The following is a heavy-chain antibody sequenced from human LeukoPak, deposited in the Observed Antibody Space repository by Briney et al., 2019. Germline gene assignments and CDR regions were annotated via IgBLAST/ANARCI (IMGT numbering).Heavy chain of an antibody. D-gene: IGHD2/OR15-2a*01. J-gene: IGHJ4*02. V-gene: IGHV3-53*01. Sequence: GGSLRLSCAASGFTVRSNYMSWVRQAPGKGLEWVSVIYSAGSTYYADSVKGRFTASRDNSKNTLYLQMDSLGAEDTAVYFCARIDTTLYYFDYWGQGTLVTVSS. CDR1: GFTVRSNY. CDR3: ARIDTTLYYFDY. CDR2: IYSAGST.